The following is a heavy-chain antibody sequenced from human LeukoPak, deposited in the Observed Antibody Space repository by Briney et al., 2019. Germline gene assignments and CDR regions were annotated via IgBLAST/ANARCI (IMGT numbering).Heavy chain of an antibody. V-gene: IGHV4-39*01. CDR3: ARRIAVAGTGSFDP. CDR1: GGSISSSSYH. Sequence: SETLSLTCTVSGGSISSSSYHWGWIRQPPGKGLEWIGSIYYSGSTYYNPSLKSRVTISVDTSKNQFSLKLSSVTAADTAVYYCARRIAVAGTGSFDPWGQGTLVTVSS. CDR2: IYYSGST. J-gene: IGHJ5*02. D-gene: IGHD6-19*01.